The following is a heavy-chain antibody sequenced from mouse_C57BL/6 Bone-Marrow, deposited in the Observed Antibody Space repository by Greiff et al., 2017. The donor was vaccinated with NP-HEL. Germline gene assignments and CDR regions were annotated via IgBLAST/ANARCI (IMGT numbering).Heavy chain of an antibody. Sequence: VQLQQSGAELVRPGASVKLSCTASGFNFKDYYMHWVKQRPEQGLEWIGRIDPEDGDTEYAPKFQGKATMTAATSSNTAHLQLSSLTSEDTAVYYCTTVYYGSIYWYFDVWGTGTTVTVSS. D-gene: IGHD1-1*01. CDR1: GFNFKDYY. CDR2: IDPEDGDT. J-gene: IGHJ1*03. CDR3: TTVYYGSIYWYFDV. V-gene: IGHV14-1*01.